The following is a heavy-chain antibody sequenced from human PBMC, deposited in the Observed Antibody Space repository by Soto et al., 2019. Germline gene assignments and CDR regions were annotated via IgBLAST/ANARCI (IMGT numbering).Heavy chain of an antibody. CDR2: MSPNGNNQ. V-gene: IGHV3-30-3*01. CDR1: GFTFSIYA. J-gene: IGHJ4*02. CDR3: APRANFYYATSRY. Sequence: GGSLRLSCAAPGFTFSIYALHWVRQAPGKGLEWVAVMSPNGNNQYYADSVKGRFTISRDTSKSTLYLQMTSLRPDDTAVYYCAPRANFYYATSRYWGQGTLVTV. D-gene: IGHD3-10*01.